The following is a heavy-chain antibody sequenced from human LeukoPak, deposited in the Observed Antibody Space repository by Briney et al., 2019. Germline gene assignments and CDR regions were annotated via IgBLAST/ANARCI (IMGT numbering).Heavy chain of an antibody. CDR2: ISSSSTYM. V-gene: IGHV3-21*01. Sequence: GGSLRLSCAVSGFTFSDYSMNWVRQAPGKGLEWVSSISSSSTYMYYTDSVKGRFTISRDNAKNSLFLHMNSLRAEDTAVYYCARERGAGLSSSWVDYWGQGTLVTVSS. CDR3: ARERGAGLSSSWVDY. D-gene: IGHD6-13*01. CDR1: GFTFSDYS. J-gene: IGHJ4*02.